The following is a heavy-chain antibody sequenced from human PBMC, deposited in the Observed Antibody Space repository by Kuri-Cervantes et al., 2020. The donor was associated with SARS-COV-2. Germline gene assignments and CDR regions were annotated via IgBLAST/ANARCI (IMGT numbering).Heavy chain of an antibody. Sequence: ASVKVSCKASGYTFTSYGISWVRQAPGQGLEWMGWISAYNANTRYAQKFQGRVTMTTDTSTSTAYMELTSLRSDDTAVYYCARVAGSYYYYYGMDVWGQGTTVTVSS. J-gene: IGHJ6*02. CDR1: GYTFTSYG. D-gene: IGHD2-15*01. CDR3: ARVAGSYYYYYGMDV. CDR2: ISAYNANT. V-gene: IGHV1-18*01.